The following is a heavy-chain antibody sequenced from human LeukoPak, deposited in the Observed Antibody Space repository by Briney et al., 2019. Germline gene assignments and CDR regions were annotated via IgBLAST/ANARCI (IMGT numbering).Heavy chain of an antibody. V-gene: IGHV1-46*01. J-gene: IGHJ4*02. CDR2: IYPRDGST. Sequence: PVASVKVSCKASGYTFTSHYMHWVRQAPGQGLEWMGMIYPRDGSTSYAQKFQGRVTVTRDTSTSTVHMELSGLRSEDTAVYYCARDQEGFDYWGQGTLVTVSS. CDR1: GYTFTSHY. CDR3: ARDQEGFDY.